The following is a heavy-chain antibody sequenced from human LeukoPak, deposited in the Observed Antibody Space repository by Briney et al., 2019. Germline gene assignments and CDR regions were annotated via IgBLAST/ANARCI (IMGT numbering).Heavy chain of an antibody. Sequence: PSETLSLTCTVSGGSISSYYWSWIRQPPGKGLEWIGYIYYSGSTNYNPSLKSRVTISVDTSKNQFSLKLSSVTAADTAVYYCARGYKRGPNWFDPWGQGTLVTVSS. CDR1: GGSISSYY. V-gene: IGHV4-59*12. CDR2: IYYSGST. J-gene: IGHJ5*02. CDR3: ARGYKRGPNWFDP. D-gene: IGHD5-18*01.